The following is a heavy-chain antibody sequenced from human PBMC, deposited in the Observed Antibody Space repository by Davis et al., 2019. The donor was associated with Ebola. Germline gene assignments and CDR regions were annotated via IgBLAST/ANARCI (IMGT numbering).Heavy chain of an antibody. CDR2: GTSADT. CDR1: GFIFSTYV. Sequence: WGSLRLSCSASGFIFSTYVMSCVRQAPGKGLEWVSTYGTSADTYYADSVKGRFTISRDNSKNTLYLQMNGLRVEDTAIYYWAKDNRNIWSEVWGQGTMVTVSS. J-gene: IGHJ3*01. D-gene: IGHD2/OR15-2a*01. CDR3: AKDNRNIWSEV. V-gene: IGHV3-23*01.